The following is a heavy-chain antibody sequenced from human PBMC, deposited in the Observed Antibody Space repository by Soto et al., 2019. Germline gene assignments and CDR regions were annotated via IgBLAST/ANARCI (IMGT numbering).Heavy chain of an antibody. D-gene: IGHD2-2*01. CDR3: VRACNSAHCPSYFDC. V-gene: IGHV3-7*01. CDR2: IKQDGSEK. CDR1: GFTFSSYW. Sequence: EVQLVESGGGLVQPGGSLRLSCAASGFTFSSYWMSWVRQAPGKGLEWVANIKQDGSEKYHVDSVKGRFTISRDNAKNSLFLQMSTLRAEDTAVYYCVRACNSAHCPSYFDCWGQGTLVPVSS. J-gene: IGHJ4*02.